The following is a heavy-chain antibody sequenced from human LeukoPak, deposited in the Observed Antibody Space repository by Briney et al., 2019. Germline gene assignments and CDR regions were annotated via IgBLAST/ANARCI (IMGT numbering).Heavy chain of an antibody. CDR3: AKDLRGGMATIERTGDY. CDR2: IRYDGSNK. D-gene: IGHD5-24*01. V-gene: IGHV3-30*02. Sequence: GGSLRLSCAASGFTFSSYGMHWVRQAPGKGLEWVAFIRYDGSNKYYADSVKGRFTISRDNSRNTLDIEMNSLRPEDTAVYYCAKDLRGGMATIERTGDYWGQGTLVTVSS. J-gene: IGHJ4*02. CDR1: GFTFSSYG.